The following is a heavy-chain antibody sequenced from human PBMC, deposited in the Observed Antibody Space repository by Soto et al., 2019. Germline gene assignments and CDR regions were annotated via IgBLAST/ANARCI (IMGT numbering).Heavy chain of an antibody. CDR3: ARRVGGKGPSAFDI. CDR2: IYYSGST. Sequence: QLQLQESGPGLVKPSETLSLTCTVSGGSISSSSYYCGWIRQPPGKGLEWIGSIYYSGSTYYNPSLKRRLNISVDTSKNQFSLKLSSVTVADTAVYYCARRVGGKGPSAFDIWGQGTMVIVSS. D-gene: IGHD1-26*01. V-gene: IGHV4-39*01. CDR1: GGSISSSSYY. J-gene: IGHJ3*02.